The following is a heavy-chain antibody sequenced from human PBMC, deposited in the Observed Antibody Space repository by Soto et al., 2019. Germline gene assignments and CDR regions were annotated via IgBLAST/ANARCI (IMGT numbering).Heavy chain of an antibody. CDR3: ARRYGYSFDY. CDR1: GGSISSYY. CDR2: IYYSGST. D-gene: IGHD1-1*01. J-gene: IGHJ4*02. V-gene: IGHV4-59*08. Sequence: QVQLQESGPGLVKPSETLSLTCTVSGGSISSYYWSWIRQPPGKGLEWIGYIYYSGSTNYKPSLKCRVTISVDTSKNQFSLKLSSVTAADTAVYYCARRYGYSFDYWGQGTLVTVSS.